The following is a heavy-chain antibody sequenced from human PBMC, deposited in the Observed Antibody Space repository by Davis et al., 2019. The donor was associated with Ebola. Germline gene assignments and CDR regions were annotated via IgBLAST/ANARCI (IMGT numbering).Heavy chain of an antibody. CDR3: AREPFCSSASCYVFDS. J-gene: IGHJ4*02. D-gene: IGHD2-2*01. Sequence: GESLKISCAASGFTFSSYAMHWVRQAPGKGLEWVAVISYDGSNKYYADSVKGRFTISRDNSKNTLYLQMNSLRAEDTAVYYCAREPFCSSASCYVFDSWGQGTLVTVSS. CDR1: GFTFSSYA. V-gene: IGHV3-30-3*01. CDR2: ISYDGSNK.